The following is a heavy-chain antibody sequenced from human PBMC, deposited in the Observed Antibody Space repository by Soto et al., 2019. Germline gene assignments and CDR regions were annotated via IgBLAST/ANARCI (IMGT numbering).Heavy chain of an antibody. CDR1: GYTFTSYG. J-gene: IGHJ4*02. CDR3: ARDRGSYAIYY. CDR2: ISANNGNT. D-gene: IGHD1-26*01. V-gene: IGHV1-18*01. Sequence: QVQLVQSGAEVKKPGASVKVSCKASGYTFTSYGISWVRQAPGQGLEWMGWISANNGNTNYAQKLQGRVTMTTDTATSTAYRELRSLRSDDTAVYYCARDRGSYAIYYWGQVTLVTVSS.